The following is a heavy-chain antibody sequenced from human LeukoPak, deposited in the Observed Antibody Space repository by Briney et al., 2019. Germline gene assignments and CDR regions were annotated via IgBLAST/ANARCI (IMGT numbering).Heavy chain of an antibody. Sequence: GGSLRLSCAASAFSFTSYWMHWVRQAPGKGLEWVSAISGSGGSTYYADPVKGRFTISRDNSKNTLYLQMNSLRAEDTAVYYCAKDLDYYGSGSYSDYWGQGTLVTVSS. D-gene: IGHD3-10*01. CDR3: AKDLDYYGSGSYSDY. V-gene: IGHV3-23*01. CDR2: ISGSGGST. CDR1: AFSFTSYW. J-gene: IGHJ4*02.